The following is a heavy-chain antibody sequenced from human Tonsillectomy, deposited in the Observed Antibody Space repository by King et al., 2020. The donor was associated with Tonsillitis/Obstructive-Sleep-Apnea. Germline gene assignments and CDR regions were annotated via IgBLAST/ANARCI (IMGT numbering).Heavy chain of an antibody. CDR3: ARADYDFWSGYYYYYYYYMDV. V-gene: IGHV1-69*12. CDR2: IIPIFGTA. D-gene: IGHD3-3*01. Sequence: QLVQSGAEVKKPGSSVKVSCKASGGTFSSYAISWVRQAPGQGLEWMGGIIPIFGTANYAQKFQGRVTITADESTSTAYMELSSLGSEDTAVYYCARADYDFWSGYYYYYYYYMDVWGKGTTVTVSS. J-gene: IGHJ6*03. CDR1: GGTFSSYA.